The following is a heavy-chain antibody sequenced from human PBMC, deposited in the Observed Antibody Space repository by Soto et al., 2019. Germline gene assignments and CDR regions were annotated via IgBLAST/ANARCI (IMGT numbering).Heavy chain of an antibody. V-gene: IGHV3-30*03. CDR2: ISYDGSNE. D-gene: IGHD5-12*01. CDR3: AGYSGIDLGSTIWFYFYGMDV. CDR1: GHNFNRNG. J-gene: IGHJ6*04. Sequence: GGSLRLSCEASGHNFNRNGMHWVRQAPGKGLEWVALISYDGSNEFYTDSVKGRFTISRDNLKNTLYLQMNSLRPEDTAVYYCAGYSGIDLGSTIWFYFYGMDVSGKGTTVTVSS.